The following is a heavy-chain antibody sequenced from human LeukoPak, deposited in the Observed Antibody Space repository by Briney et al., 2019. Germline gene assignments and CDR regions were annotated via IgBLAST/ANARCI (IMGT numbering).Heavy chain of an antibody. CDR1: GFTFSEYW. V-gene: IGHV3-7*01. D-gene: IGHD6-13*01. Sequence: GGSLRLSCAASGFTFSEYWMRGVRQARGKGGEGVANIKEDGSEKFYVDSVKGRFTISRDNAKNSLYLQMNSLRAEDTAVYYGARGSGSSWFDYWGQGTLVTVSS. J-gene: IGHJ4*02. CDR2: IKEDGSEK. CDR3: ARGSGSSWFDY.